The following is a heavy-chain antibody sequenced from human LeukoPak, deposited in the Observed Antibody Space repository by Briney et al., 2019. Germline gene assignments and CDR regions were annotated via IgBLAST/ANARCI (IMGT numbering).Heavy chain of an antibody. CDR1: GVSISSYY. D-gene: IGHD6-19*01. Sequence: SETLSLTGTGSGVSISSYYWSWIRQPPGKGLEWIGYIYYSGSTNYNPSLKSRVTISVDTSKNQFSLKLSSVTAADTAVYYCARANRGSGWFWYFDYWGQGTLVTVSS. J-gene: IGHJ4*02. CDR3: ARANRGSGWFWYFDY. CDR2: IYYSGST. V-gene: IGHV4-59*01.